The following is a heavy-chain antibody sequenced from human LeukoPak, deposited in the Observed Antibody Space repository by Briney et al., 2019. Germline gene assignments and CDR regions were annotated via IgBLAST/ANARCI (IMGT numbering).Heavy chain of an antibody. J-gene: IGHJ4*02. D-gene: IGHD6-13*01. Sequence: SETLSLTCTVSGGSISSYYWSWIRQPPGKGLEWIGYIYYSGSTNYNPSLKSRVTISVDTSKNQFSLKLSSVTAADTGVYYCASLLYRSSWYPQTFDYWGQGTLVTVSS. CDR1: GGSISSYY. V-gene: IGHV4-59*01. CDR2: IYYSGST. CDR3: ASLLYRSSWYPQTFDY.